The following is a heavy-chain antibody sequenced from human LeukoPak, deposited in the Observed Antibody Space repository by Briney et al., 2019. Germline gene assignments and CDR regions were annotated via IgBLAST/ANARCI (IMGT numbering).Heavy chain of an antibody. CDR1: GASISSGSNY. V-gene: IGHV4-39*07. Sequence: SETLSLTCSVSGASISSGSNYWGWIRRPPGKTLEWIGSIYSSGSTYYNPSLKSRVTISVDTSKNQFSLKLRSVTAADTAVYYCARLYGNYQNYFDYWGQGTLVTVSS. CDR2: IYSSGST. J-gene: IGHJ4*02. D-gene: IGHD1-7*01. CDR3: ARLYGNYQNYFDY.